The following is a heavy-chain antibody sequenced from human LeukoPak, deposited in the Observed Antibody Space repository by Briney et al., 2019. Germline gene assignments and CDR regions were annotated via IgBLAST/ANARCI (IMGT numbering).Heavy chain of an antibody. CDR2: IFTGDSDT. D-gene: IGHD2-2*01. CDR3: ARYCSSTSCYFYGMDV. Sequence: GESLHISCQGSGYSFTISWIGWVRNMPGKGLEWMGIIFTGDSDTRYSPSLQGQVTHSADKSISTAYLQWSSLKASDTAMYYCARYCSSTSCYFYGMDVWGQGTTVTVSS. J-gene: IGHJ6*02. CDR1: GYSFTISW. V-gene: IGHV5-51*01.